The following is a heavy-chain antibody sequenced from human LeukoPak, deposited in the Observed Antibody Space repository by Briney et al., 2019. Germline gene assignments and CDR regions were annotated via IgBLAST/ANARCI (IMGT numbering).Heavy chain of an antibody. Sequence: GASVKVSCKASGYTFTGYYMHWVRQAPGQGLEWMGWINPNSGGTNHAQKFQGRVTMTRDTSISTAYMELSRLRSDDTAVYYCARGRLWFGELLLNWGQGTLVTVSS. CDR2: INPNSGGT. J-gene: IGHJ4*02. CDR1: GYTFTGYY. V-gene: IGHV1-2*02. CDR3: ARGRLWFGELLLN. D-gene: IGHD3-10*01.